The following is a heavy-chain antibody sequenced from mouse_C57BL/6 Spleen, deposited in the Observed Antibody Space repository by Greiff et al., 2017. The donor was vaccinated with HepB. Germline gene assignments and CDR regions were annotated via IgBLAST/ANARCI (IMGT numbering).Heavy chain of an antibody. J-gene: IGHJ2*01. Sequence: VQLKQSGPELVKPGASVKISCKASGYTFTDYYMNWVKQSHGKSLEWIGDINPNNGGTSYNQKFKGKATLTVDKSSSTAYMELRSLTSEDSAVYYCARNNYGSSHFDYWGQGTTLTVSS. CDR3: ARNNYGSSHFDY. V-gene: IGHV1-26*01. CDR1: GYTFTDYY. CDR2: INPNNGGT. D-gene: IGHD1-1*01.